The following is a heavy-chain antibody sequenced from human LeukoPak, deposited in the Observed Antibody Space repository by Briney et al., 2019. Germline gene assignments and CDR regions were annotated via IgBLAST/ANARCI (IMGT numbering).Heavy chain of an antibody. Sequence: SETLSLTCSVSGYSFTSGHYWGWIRQPPGKGLEWIANIYHTGSAHYNPSLKSRVTISVDTSKNQFSLKLSSVTAADTAVYYCARLRGQRSRLAVGMKGDYYMDVWGKGTTVTVSS. J-gene: IGHJ6*03. CDR1: GYSFTSGHY. V-gene: IGHV4-38-2*01. CDR2: IYHTGSA. D-gene: IGHD1-26*01. CDR3: ARLRGQRSRLAVGMKGDYYMDV.